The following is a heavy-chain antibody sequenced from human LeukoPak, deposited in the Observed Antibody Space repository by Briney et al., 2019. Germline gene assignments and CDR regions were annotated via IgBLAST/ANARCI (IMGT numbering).Heavy chain of an antibody. CDR3: ARGVRWLQLSYFDY. V-gene: IGHV4-31*03. CDR2: IYYSGST. Sequence: SETLSLTCTLSGGSISSGCYYWSWIRQHPGKGLEWIGYIYYSGSTYYNPSLKSRLTISVDTSKNQFSLKLSSVTAADTAVYYCARGVRWLQLSYFDYWGQGTLVTVSS. J-gene: IGHJ4*02. D-gene: IGHD5-24*01. CDR1: GGSISSGCYY.